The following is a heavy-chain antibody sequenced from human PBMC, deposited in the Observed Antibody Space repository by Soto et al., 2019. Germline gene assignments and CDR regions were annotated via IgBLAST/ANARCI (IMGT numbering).Heavy chain of an antibody. Sequence: PSETLSLTCTVSGGSISSYYWSWMRQPPGKGLEWIGYIYYSGSTNYNPSLKSRVTISVDTSKNQFSLKLSSVTAADTAVYYCARGDSSSWPYYYYGMDVWGQGTTVTVSS. CDR1: GGSISSYY. D-gene: IGHD6-13*01. J-gene: IGHJ6*02. V-gene: IGHV4-59*01. CDR3: ARGDSSSWPYYYYGMDV. CDR2: IYYSGST.